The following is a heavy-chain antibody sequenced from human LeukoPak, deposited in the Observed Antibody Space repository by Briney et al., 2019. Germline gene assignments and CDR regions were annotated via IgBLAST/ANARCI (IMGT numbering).Heavy chain of an antibody. V-gene: IGHV4-59*08. D-gene: IGHD3-22*01. Sequence: SETLSLTCTVSGGSISSYYWSWIRQPPGKGLEWIGYIYYSGSTNYNPSLKSRVTISVDTSKNQFSLKLSSVTAADTAVYYCARVGDYYDSSGYYPILDYWGQGTLVTVSS. CDR1: GGSISSYY. CDR2: IYYSGST. J-gene: IGHJ4*02. CDR3: ARVGDYYDSSGYYPILDY.